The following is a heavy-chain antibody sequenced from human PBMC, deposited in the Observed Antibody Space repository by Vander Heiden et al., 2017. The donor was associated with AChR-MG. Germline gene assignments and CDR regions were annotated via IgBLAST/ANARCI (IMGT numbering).Heavy chain of an antibody. D-gene: IGHD3-10*01. J-gene: IGHJ4*02. Sequence: EVKLVESGGALVQPGGPLRLSCAPSESPFSSYEMHWVRQAPGKGLEWVSYISSGGTTIYYADSVKGRFTISRDNAKNSLYLQMNSLRAEDTAVYYCARDENFYGSGNWGQGTLVTVSS. V-gene: IGHV3-48*03. CDR1: ESPFSSYE. CDR3: ARDENFYGSGN. CDR2: ISSGGTTI.